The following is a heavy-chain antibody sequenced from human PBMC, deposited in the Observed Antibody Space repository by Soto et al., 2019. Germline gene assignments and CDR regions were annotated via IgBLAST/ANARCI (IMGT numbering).Heavy chain of an antibody. J-gene: IGHJ4*02. Sequence: SETLSLTCTVSGGSISSSSYYWGWIRQPPGKGLEWIGSIYYSGSTYYNPSLKSRVTISVDTSKNQFSLKLSSVTAADTAVYYCATYDHYGDYNYWGQGTLVTVSS. CDR3: ATYDHYGDYNY. CDR2: IYYSGST. D-gene: IGHD4-17*01. CDR1: GGSISSSSYY. V-gene: IGHV4-39*01.